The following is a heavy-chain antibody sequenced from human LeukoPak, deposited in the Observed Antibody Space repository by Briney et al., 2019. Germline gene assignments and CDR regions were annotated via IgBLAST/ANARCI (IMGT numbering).Heavy chain of an antibody. Sequence: GGSLRLSCAASGFTFDDYGMSWVRQTPGKGLEWVSGLNWNGGSIAYADSVKGRYTISRDNANNFLYLQINSLRTEDTALYHCARGRGGTINYYPFYFDYWGQGTLVTVSS. D-gene: IGHD3-10*01. J-gene: IGHJ4*02. CDR2: LNWNGGSI. CDR3: ARGRGGTINYYPFYFDY. V-gene: IGHV3-20*01. CDR1: GFTFDDYG.